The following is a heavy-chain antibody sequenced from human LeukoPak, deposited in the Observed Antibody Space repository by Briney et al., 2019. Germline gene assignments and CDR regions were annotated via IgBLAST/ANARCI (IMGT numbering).Heavy chain of an antibody. CDR3: ARESNYAERNYYYYYYMDV. Sequence: GASVKVSCKASGYTFTSYYMHWVRQAPGQGLEWMGIINPSGGSTSYAQKFQGRVTMTRDMSTSTVYMELSSLRSEDTAVYYCARESNYAERNYYYYYYMDVWGKGTTVTVSS. D-gene: IGHD4-11*01. CDR1: GYTFTSYY. V-gene: IGHV1-46*01. J-gene: IGHJ6*03. CDR2: INPSGGST.